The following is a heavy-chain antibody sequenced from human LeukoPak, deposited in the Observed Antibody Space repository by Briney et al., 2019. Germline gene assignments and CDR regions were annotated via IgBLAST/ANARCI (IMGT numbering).Heavy chain of an antibody. J-gene: IGHJ3*02. V-gene: IGHV3-21*01. Sequence: GGSLRLSCAASGYTFSDDSVNWVRQVPGEGLGWVSSISSSGTYIYYADSVKGRFTISRDNAKNSLFLQMNSLRAEDTAVYYCVTGNDPDYVWGTYRLDAFDIWGEGTMVIVSS. D-gene: IGHD3-16*02. CDR2: ISSSGTYI. CDR3: VTGNDPDYVWGTYRLDAFDI. CDR1: GYTFSDDS.